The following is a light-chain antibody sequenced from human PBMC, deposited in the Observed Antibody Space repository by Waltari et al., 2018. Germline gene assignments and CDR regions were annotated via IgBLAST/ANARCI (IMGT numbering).Light chain of an antibody. Sequence: DIVMTQSPLSLPVTPGEPASISCRSSQSLLHSNGYNYLDWYLQKPGQSPQLLIYLGSNRASGGPDRFSGSGSGTDFTLKISTVEAEDVGVYYCMQALQTPKTFGQGTRVELK. J-gene: IGKJ1*01. CDR1: QSLLHSNGYNY. CDR2: LGS. V-gene: IGKV2-28*01. CDR3: MQALQTPKT.